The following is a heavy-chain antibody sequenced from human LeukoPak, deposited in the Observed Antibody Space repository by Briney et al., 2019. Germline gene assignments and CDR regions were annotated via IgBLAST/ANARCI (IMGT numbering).Heavy chain of an antibody. CDR1: GGAFSNYA. Sequence: SVKVSCKASGGAFSNYAMNWVRQAPGQGLEWMGGIIPLLGTPSYAQKFQGRVTITADESTTTAYMELSSLRSEDTAVYYCARWTHGSGAGFFIHWGQGILVTVSS. CDR2: IIPLLGTP. J-gene: IGHJ1*01. D-gene: IGHD3-10*01. CDR3: ARWTHGSGAGFFIH. V-gene: IGHV1-69*13.